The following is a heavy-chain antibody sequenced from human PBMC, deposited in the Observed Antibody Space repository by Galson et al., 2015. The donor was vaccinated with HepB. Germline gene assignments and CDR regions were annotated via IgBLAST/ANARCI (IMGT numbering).Heavy chain of an antibody. CDR2: ISGSYTI. Sequence: SLRLSCAASGFTFSSYTMNWVRQAPGKGLEWVSSISGSYTIYYADSVKGRFTISRDNAKNSLYLQMNSLRDEDTAVYYCAKAGGEWELLTGPSIERNDAFDIWGQGTMVTVSS. CDR1: GFTFSSYT. CDR3: AKAGGEWELLTGPSIERNDAFDI. D-gene: IGHD1-26*01. V-gene: IGHV3-48*02. J-gene: IGHJ3*02.